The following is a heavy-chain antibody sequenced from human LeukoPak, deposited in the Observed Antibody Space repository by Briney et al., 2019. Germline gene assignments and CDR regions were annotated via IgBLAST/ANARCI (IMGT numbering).Heavy chain of an antibody. V-gene: IGHV4-34*01. Sequence: PSETLSLTCAVYGESFSDYYWSWIRQPPGKGMKWIGEINHSGSTNYNPSLKSRLTISVDTSKNQFFLKLSSVTAADTAVFYCARGRGSGYDFWSGSACYMDVWGKGTTVTVSS. CDR3: ARGRGSGYDFWSGSACYMDV. CDR1: GESFSDYY. D-gene: IGHD3-3*01. CDR2: INHSGST. J-gene: IGHJ6*03.